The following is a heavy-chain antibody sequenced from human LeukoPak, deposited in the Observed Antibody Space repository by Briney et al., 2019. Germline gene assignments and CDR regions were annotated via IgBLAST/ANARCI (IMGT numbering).Heavy chain of an antibody. Sequence: GASVKVSCKASGYTFTSYDINWVRQATGQGLEWMGWMNPNSGNTGYAQKFQGRVTMTRNTSISTAYMELSSLRSEDTAVYYCARRLDYSNSMDLWGQGPTVTVSS. V-gene: IGHV1-8*01. CDR2: MNPNSGNT. J-gene: IGHJ6*02. CDR3: ARRLDYSNSMDL. D-gene: IGHD4-4*01. CDR1: GYTFTSYD.